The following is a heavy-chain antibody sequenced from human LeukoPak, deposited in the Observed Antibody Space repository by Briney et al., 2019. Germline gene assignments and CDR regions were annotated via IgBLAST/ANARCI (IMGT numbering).Heavy chain of an antibody. CDR2: INHSGST. V-gene: IGHV4-34*01. CDR3: ARGSSDSSGYYYVSAYYYYMDV. D-gene: IGHD3-22*01. CDR1: GGSFSGYY. J-gene: IGHJ6*03. Sequence: SETLSLTCAVYGGSFSGYYWSWIRQPPGKGLEWIGEINHSGSTNYNPSLKSRVTISVDTSKNQFSLKLSSVTAADTAVYYCARGSSDSSGYYYVSAYYYYMDVWGKGTTVTVSS.